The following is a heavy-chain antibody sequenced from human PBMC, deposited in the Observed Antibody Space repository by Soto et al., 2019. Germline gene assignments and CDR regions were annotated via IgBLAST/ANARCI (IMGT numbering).Heavy chain of an antibody. CDR3: AREGFLRIYSAHCGFDP. CDR1: GDSVSSDRAA. Sequence: SQTLSLTCAISGDSVSSDRAAWNWIRQSPSRGLEWLGRTYYRSKWYNDYAVSVKSRITISADTSNNQFSLRLTSVTPADTAVYYCAREGFLRIYSAHCGFDPWGEATLVTFTA. D-gene: IGHD2-21*01. CDR2: TYYRSKWYN. J-gene: IGHJ5*02. V-gene: IGHV6-1*01.